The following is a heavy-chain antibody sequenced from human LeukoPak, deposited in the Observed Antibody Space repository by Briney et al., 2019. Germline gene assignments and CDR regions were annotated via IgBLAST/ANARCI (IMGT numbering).Heavy chain of an antibody. CDR2: INPNSGGT. CDR3: ARGRYCSSTSCYLDC. J-gene: IGHJ4*01. V-gene: IGHV1-2*02. D-gene: IGHD2-2*01. Sequence: ASVKVSCKASGYTFTAYYIHWVRQAPGQGLEWMGWINPNSGGTNYAQKFQGRVTMTRDTSISTAYMELSRLRSDDTAVYYCARGRYCSSTSCYLDCWGHGTLVTVSS. CDR1: GYTFTAYY.